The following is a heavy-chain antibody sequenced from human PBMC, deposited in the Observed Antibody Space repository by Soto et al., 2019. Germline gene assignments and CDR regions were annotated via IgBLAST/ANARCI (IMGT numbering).Heavy chain of an antibody. V-gene: IGHV5-10-1*03. J-gene: IGHJ4*02. D-gene: IGHD6-19*01. Sequence: EVQLVQSGAEVKKPGESLRISCQGSGYSFTGYWITWVRQMPGKGLEWMGRMDPTDSYTNYSPSFQGHVTISADKSISTAYLQWSSLQASDTAMYSYARHVIAVAGPFDYWGQGTLVTVSS. CDR1: GYSFTGYW. CDR2: MDPTDSYT. CDR3: ARHVIAVAGPFDY.